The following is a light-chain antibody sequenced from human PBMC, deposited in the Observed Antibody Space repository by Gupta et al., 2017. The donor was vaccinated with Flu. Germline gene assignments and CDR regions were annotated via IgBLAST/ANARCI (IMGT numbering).Light chain of an antibody. CDR3: CSYEGSNTPIV. CDR1: VYTY. CDR2: GVT. J-gene: IGLJ1*01. Sequence: QSALTQPRSVSGSPGQSVTISCPDVYTYVSWYQQHPGKVPKLIFYGVTERPSGVPDRFSGSKSGNTASLTISGLQTEDEADYYCCSYEGSNTPIVFGTGTKVTVL. V-gene: IGLV2-11*01.